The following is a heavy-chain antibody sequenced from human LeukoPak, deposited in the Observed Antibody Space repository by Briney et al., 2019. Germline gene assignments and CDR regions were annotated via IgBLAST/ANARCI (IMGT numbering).Heavy chain of an antibody. V-gene: IGHV3-23*01. CDR1: GFTFSSYP. CDR3: AKERAQVAAAGFDAFDI. J-gene: IGHJ3*02. CDR2: INGSGGST. Sequence: PGGSLRLSCAASGFTFSSYPMSWVRQAPGKGLGWVSDINGSGGSTYYPDPVKGRFTISRDNSQNTLYLQLNRLRVEDTAVYYCAKERAQVAAAGFDAFDIWGQGTMVTVSS. D-gene: IGHD6-13*01.